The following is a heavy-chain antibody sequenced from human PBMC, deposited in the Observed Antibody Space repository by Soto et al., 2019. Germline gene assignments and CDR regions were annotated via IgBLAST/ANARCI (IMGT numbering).Heavy chain of an antibody. V-gene: IGHV4-61*01. J-gene: IGHJ6*02. CDR1: GGSVSTGNYN. Sequence: SETLSLTCTVSGGSVSTGNYNWSWVRQIPGKVLEWIGNIFFTGSTHYNPSLTSRVTISVDTSKNQFSLELRAVTAADTAVYYCARDGHGMDVWGQGTTVTVSS. CDR3: ARDGHGMDV. CDR2: IFFTGST.